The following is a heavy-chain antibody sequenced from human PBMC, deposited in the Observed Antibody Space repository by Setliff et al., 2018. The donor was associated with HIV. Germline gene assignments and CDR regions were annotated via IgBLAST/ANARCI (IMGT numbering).Heavy chain of an antibody. CDR1: GFTFSSFA. J-gene: IGHJ4*02. CDR3: AKDSGYEGDHYFDY. Sequence: PGGSLRLSCAASGFTFSSFAMTWVRQAPGKGLEWVSAISGRGGSTYYADSGKGRFTISRDNSKNTLYLQMNSLRAEDTAVYYCAKDSGYEGDHYFDYWGQGTLVTVSS. D-gene: IGHD5-12*01. V-gene: IGHV3-23*01. CDR2: ISGRGGST.